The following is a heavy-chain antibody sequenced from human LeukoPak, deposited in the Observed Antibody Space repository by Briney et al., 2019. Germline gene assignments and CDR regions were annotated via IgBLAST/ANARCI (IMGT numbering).Heavy chain of an antibody. CDR1: GYTFTDNY. Sequence: ASVKVSCKAYGYTFTDNYIHWVRQAPGQGLEWMGWINPITGDTKYTRKFQGRVTMTGDTSISTAYMELSGLRSDDTAVYYCARDLGSGWNPIDYWGQGTLVTVSS. J-gene: IGHJ4*02. D-gene: IGHD1-1*01. CDR3: ARDLGSGWNPIDY. V-gene: IGHV1-2*02. CDR2: INPITGDT.